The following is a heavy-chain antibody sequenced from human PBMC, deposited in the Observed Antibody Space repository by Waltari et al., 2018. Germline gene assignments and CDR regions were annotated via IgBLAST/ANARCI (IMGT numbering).Heavy chain of an antibody. CDR2: IYTRGST. CDR3: ARGENSGYDTFDY. CDR1: GGSISSGSYY. Sequence: QVQLQESGPGLVKPSQTLSLTCTVSGGSISSGSYYWSWIRQPAGKGLEWIGRIYTRGSTNYNPSLKSRVTISVDTSKNQFSLKLSSVTAADTAVYYCARGENSGYDTFDYWGQGTLVTVSS. V-gene: IGHV4-61*02. D-gene: IGHD6-25*01. J-gene: IGHJ4*02.